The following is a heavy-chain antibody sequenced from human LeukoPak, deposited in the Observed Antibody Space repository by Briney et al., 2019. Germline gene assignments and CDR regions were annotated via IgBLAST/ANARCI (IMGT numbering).Heavy chain of an antibody. D-gene: IGHD3-22*01. CDR2: INHSGST. V-gene: IGHV4-34*01. J-gene: IGHJ4*02. Sequence: PSETLSLTCAVYGGSFSGYYWSWIRRPPGKGLEWIGEINHSGSTNYNPSLKSRVTISVDTSKNQFSLKLSSVTAADTAVYYCARAFDYYDSSGYTNKYFDYWGQGTLVTVSS. CDR1: GGSFSGYY. CDR3: ARAFDYYDSSGYTNKYFDY.